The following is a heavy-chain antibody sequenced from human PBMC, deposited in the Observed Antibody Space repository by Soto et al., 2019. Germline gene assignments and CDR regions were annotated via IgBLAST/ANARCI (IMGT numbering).Heavy chain of an antibody. J-gene: IGHJ6*02. D-gene: IGHD5-18*01. V-gene: IGHV4-39*01. CDR1: GGSISSSSYY. CDR2: IYYSGST. CDR3: ARRAWIQLWLPYYYYYGMDV. Sequence: NPSETLSLTCTVSGGSISSSSYYWGWIRQPPGRGLEWIGSIYYSGSTYYNPSLKSRVTISVDTSKNQFSLKLSSVTAADTAVYYCARRAWIQLWLPYYYYYGMDVWGQGTTVTVSS.